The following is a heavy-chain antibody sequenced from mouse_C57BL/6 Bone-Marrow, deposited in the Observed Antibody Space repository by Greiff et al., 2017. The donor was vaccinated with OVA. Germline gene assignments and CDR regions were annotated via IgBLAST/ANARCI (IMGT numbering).Heavy chain of an antibody. CDR2: IDPETGGT. CDR3: TITTVVATRGFAY. V-gene: IGHV1-15*01. CDR1: GYTFTDYE. Sequence: VQRVESGAELVRPGASVTLSCKASGYTFTDYEMHWVKQTPVHGLEWIGAIDPETGGTAYNQKFKGKAILTADKSSSTAYMELRSLTSEDSAVYYCTITTVVATRGFAYWGQGTLVTVSA. J-gene: IGHJ3*01. D-gene: IGHD1-1*01.